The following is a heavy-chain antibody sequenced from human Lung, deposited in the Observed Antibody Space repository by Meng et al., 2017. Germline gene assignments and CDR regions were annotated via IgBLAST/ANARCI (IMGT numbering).Heavy chain of an antibody. CDR2: ISSNGGST. Sequence: GESLKISCAASGFTFSSYAMHWVRQAPGKGLEYVSAISSNGGSTYYANSVKGRFTISRDNSKNTLYRQMGSLRAEDMAVYYCASGKWEILAWGQGTLVTVSS. CDR1: GFTFSSYA. D-gene: IGHD1-26*01. V-gene: IGHV3-64*01. J-gene: IGHJ5*02. CDR3: ASGKWEILA.